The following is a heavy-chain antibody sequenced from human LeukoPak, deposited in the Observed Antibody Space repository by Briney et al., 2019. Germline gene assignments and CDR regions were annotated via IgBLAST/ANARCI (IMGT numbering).Heavy chain of an antibody. CDR2: IYTSGST. Sequence: SETLSLTCTVSGGSISSYYWSWIRQPAGKGLEWIGRIYTSGSTNYNPSLKSRVTMSVDTSKKQFFLKLTSMTAADTAVYYCARENWQHLALDYWGQGTLVTDSS. J-gene: IGHJ4*02. CDR1: GGSISSYY. D-gene: IGHD6-13*01. CDR3: ARENWQHLALDY. V-gene: IGHV4-4*07.